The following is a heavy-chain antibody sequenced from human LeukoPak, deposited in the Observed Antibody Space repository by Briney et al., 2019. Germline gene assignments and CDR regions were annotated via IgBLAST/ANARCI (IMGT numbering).Heavy chain of an antibody. D-gene: IGHD1-26*01. CDR1: GFTVSSNY. CDR3: ARNNGGREVVGDWFDP. Sequence: GGSLRPSCAASGFTVSSNYMSWVRQAPGKGLEWVSVIYSGGDTYYADSVKGRFTISRDNSKNTLYLQMNSLRAEDTAVYYCARNNGGREVVGDWFDPWGQGTLVTVSS. V-gene: IGHV3-53*01. J-gene: IGHJ5*02. CDR2: IYSGGDT.